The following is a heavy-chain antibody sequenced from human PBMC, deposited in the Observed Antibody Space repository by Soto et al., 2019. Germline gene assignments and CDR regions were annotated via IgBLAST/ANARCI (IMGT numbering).Heavy chain of an antibody. V-gene: IGHV3-33*01. Sequence: GGSLRLSCAASGFTFSSYGRHWVRQAPGKGLDWVAVIWYDGSNKYYADSVKGRFTISRDNSKNTLYLQMNSLRAEDTAVYYCARESGALTVTRYNWFDPWGQGTLVTVSS. CDR1: GFTFSSYG. J-gene: IGHJ5*02. D-gene: IGHD4-4*01. CDR3: ARESGALTVTRYNWFDP. CDR2: IWYDGSNK.